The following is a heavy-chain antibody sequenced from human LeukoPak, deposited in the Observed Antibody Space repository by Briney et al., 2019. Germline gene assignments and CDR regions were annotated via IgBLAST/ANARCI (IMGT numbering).Heavy chain of an antibody. D-gene: IGHD1-26*01. J-gene: IGHJ4*02. V-gene: IGHV3-7*05. Sequence: GGSLRLSCAASGFTFSRHWMNRVRQAPGKGLEWVANIKEDGSEKYYVDSVKGRFTISRDNAKNSLCMQMNTLRAEDTAIYYCVRSGGYWGQGTLVTVSS. CDR1: GFTFSRHW. CDR2: IKEDGSEK. CDR3: VRSGGY.